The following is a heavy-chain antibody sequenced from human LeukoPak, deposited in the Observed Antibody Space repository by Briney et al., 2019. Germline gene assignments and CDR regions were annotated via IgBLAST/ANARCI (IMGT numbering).Heavy chain of an antibody. V-gene: IGHV3-48*04. D-gene: IGHD3-10*01. J-gene: IGHJ4*02. CDR2: ISSSSSTI. CDR3: ARRVSSQVITDYFDY. Sequence: GGSLRLSCAASGFTFSSYSMNWVRQAPGKGLEWVSYISSSSSTIYYADSVKGRFTISRDNAKNSLFLQMDSLRAEDTAVYYCARRVSSQVITDYFDYWGRGTLVTVSS. CDR1: GFTFSSYS.